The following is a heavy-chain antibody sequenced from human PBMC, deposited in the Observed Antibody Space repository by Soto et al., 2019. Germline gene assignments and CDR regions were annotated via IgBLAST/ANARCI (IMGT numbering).Heavy chain of an antibody. CDR3: ARDLLGSGQLLF. CDR1: SGSISSSNW. V-gene: IGHV4-4*02. J-gene: IGHJ4*02. CDR2: IYHSGST. Sequence: SETLSLTCAVSSGSISSSNWWSWVRQPPGKGLEWIGEIYHSGSTNYNQSLKSRVTISVDKSKNQFSLKLSSVTAADTAVYYCARDLLGSGQLLFWGQGTLVTVSS. D-gene: IGHD2-2*01.